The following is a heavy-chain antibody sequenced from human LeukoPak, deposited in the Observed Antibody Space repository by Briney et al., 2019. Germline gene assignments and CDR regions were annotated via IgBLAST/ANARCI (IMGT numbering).Heavy chain of an antibody. CDR2: INAGNGDT. J-gene: IGHJ4*02. CDR3: ARDRGGTGDFDY. V-gene: IGHV1-3*01. D-gene: IGHD1-1*01. Sequence: ASVKVSCKASGYTFTSYAMHWVRRAPGQRLEWMGWINAGNGDTKYSQKFQGRVTIARDTSASAAYMELSSLRSEDTAVYYCARDRGGTGDFDYWGQGTLVTVSS. CDR1: GYTFTSYA.